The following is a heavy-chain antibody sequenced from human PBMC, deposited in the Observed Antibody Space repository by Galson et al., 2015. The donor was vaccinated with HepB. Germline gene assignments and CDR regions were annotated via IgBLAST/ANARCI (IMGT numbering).Heavy chain of an antibody. CDR3: ASGAGDRCSSTSCYAGMGYYYYGMDV. D-gene: IGHD2-2*01. J-gene: IGHJ6*02. CDR1: GGSISSSSYY. V-gene: IGHV4-39*01. CDR2: IYYSGST. Sequence: SETLSLTCTVSGGSISSSSYYWGWIRQPPGKGLEWIGSIYYSGSTYYNPSLKSRVTISVDTSKNQFSLKLSSVTAADTAVYYCASGAGDRCSSTSCYAGMGYYYYGMDVWGQGTTVTVSS.